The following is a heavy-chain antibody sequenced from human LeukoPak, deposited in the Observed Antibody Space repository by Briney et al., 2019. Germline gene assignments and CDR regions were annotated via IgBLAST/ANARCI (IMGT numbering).Heavy chain of an antibody. V-gene: IGHV3-23*01. CDR1: GFTFSSYA. D-gene: IGHD3-22*01. J-gene: IGHJ4*02. CDR3: VKDERVSVYFSVPFNFDY. Sequence: GGSLRLSCAASGFTFSSYAMSWVRQAPGKGLEWVSAISGSGGSTYYADSVKGRFTISRDNSKNTLYLQMNSLRAEDTAVYYCVKDERVSVYFSVPFNFDYWGQGTLVTVS. CDR2: ISGSGGST.